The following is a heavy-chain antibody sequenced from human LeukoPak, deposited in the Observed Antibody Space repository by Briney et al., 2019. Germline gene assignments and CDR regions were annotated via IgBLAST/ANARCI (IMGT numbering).Heavy chain of an antibody. J-gene: IGHJ3*02. CDR2: IRSNGGRK. V-gene: IGHV3-64*01. D-gene: IGHD4-17*01. Sequence: GGSRRLSCAASGFTFSSYAMHWVRQAPGKVLEYVSAIRSNGGRKYYANSVKGRLRISRGNSKNTMYLQMNSLRAEDTAVYCCARGPVTRFEIWGQGTMVTVSS. CDR3: ARGPVTRFEI. CDR1: GFTFSSYA.